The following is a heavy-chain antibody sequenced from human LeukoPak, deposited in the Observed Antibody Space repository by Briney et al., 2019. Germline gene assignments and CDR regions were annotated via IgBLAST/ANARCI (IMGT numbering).Heavy chain of an antibody. D-gene: IGHD6-13*01. CDR2: IYHSGNT. J-gene: IGHJ6*03. CDR1: GYSISSGYY. Sequence: SDTLSLTCAVSGYSISSGYYWGWFRQPPGKGLEWIGCIYHSGNTYYNPSLKSRVSISVHTSKNHFSLMLSSVTAADTAVYYCARQGGSSSPYYYYYMEVWGKGTTVTVSS. V-gene: IGHV4-38-2*01. CDR3: ARQGGSSSPYYYYYMEV.